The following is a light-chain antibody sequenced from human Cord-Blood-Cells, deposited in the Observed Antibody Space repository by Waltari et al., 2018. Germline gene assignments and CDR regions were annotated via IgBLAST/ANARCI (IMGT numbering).Light chain of an antibody. CDR3: QQYKNGLT. CDR1: QSVSSN. CDR2: CAS. V-gene: IGKV3-15*01. J-gene: IGKJ4*01. Sequence: EIVMTQSPATLSVSPGERATLSCRASQSVSSNLAWYQQKPGQAPRLLIYCASTRATGNPSGFSGSRSGREFIRTISSLQSEECAVYYCQQYKNGLTFVEGTKVESK.